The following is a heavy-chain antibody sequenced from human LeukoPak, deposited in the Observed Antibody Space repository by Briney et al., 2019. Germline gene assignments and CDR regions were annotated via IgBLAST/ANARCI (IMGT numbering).Heavy chain of an antibody. D-gene: IGHD6-19*01. CDR1: GFTFSSYS. J-gene: IGHJ4*02. CDR2: ISSSSSYI. Sequence: PGGSLRLSCAASGFTFSSYSMNWVRQAPGKGLEWVSSISSSSSYIYYADSVKGRFTISRDNAKNSLYLQMNSLRAEDTAVYYCARSRAFAVADISREGKSSDYWGQGTLVTVSS. CDR3: ARSRAFAVADISREGKSSDY. V-gene: IGHV3-21*01.